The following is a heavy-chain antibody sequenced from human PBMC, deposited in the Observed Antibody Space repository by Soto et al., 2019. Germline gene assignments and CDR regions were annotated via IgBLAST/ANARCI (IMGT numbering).Heavy chain of an antibody. CDR3: AILGYCSGGSCYYEYFQH. CDR1: GFTFSSYS. D-gene: IGHD2-15*01. Sequence: GGSLRLSCAASGFTFSSYSMNWVRQAPGKGLEWVSSISSSSSYIYYADSVKGRFTISRDNAKNSLYLQMNSLRAEDTAVYYCAILGYCSGGSCYYEYFQHWGQGTLVTVSS. J-gene: IGHJ1*01. V-gene: IGHV3-21*01. CDR2: ISSSSSYI.